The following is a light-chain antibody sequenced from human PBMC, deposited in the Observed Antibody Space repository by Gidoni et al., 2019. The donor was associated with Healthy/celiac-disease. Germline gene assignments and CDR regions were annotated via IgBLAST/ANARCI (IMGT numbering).Light chain of an antibody. V-gene: IGLV3-19*01. J-gene: IGLJ1*01. CDR1: SLRSYY. Sequence: SSELTQDPAVSVALGQTVRITCQGDSLRSYYASWYQQKPGQAPVLVIYVKNNRPSGIPDRVSGSSSGNTASLTITGAQAEDEADYYCNSRDSSGNHLVFGTGTKVTVL. CDR3: NSRDSSGNHLV. CDR2: VKN.